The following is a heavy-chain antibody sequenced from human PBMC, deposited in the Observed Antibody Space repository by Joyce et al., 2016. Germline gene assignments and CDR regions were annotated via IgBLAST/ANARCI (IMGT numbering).Heavy chain of an antibody. V-gene: IGHV3-33*01. CDR3: ARGRFPPRVPYTSDWFPSYHYYGMDV. Sequence: AASGFMLTNYGMHWVRQAPGKGLEWVAVIWYDGTGQYYADSVMGRFTISRDDSQNTLYLQMSSLRPGDTAVYYCARGRFPPRVPYTSDWFPSYHYYGMDVWGQGTTVTVSS. CDR1: GFMLTNYG. CDR2: IWYDGTGQ. J-gene: IGHJ6*02. D-gene: IGHD6-19*01.